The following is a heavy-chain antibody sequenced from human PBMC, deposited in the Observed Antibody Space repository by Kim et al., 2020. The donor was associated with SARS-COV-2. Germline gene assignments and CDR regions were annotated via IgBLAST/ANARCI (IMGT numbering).Heavy chain of an antibody. D-gene: IGHD1-1*01. CDR3: APWNGNLESSYYFDY. Sequence: ESVRGRFTISRDNSKNTLYLQMNSLTVEDTAVYFCAPWNGNLESSYYFDYWGQGTLVTVSS. V-gene: IGHV3-30*03. J-gene: IGHJ4*02.